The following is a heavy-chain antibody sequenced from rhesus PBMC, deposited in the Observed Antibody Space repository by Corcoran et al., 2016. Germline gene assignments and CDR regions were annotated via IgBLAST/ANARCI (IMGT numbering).Heavy chain of an antibody. CDR2: IGGDSTYT. V-gene: IGHV3-115*02. Sequence: EVQLAESGGGLVQPGGSLRLSCVVSGVTCGCHEMHWVRQAPGKGLESVSVIGGDSTYTHYADSVKGRFTISRDNAENSLSLQMNSLRAEDTAVYYCARHRSLDVWGRGILVTVSS. J-gene: IGHJ5-2*02. CDR3: ARHRSLDV. CDR1: GVTCGCHE.